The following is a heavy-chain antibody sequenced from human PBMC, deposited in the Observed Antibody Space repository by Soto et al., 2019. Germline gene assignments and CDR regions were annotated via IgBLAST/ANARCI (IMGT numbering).Heavy chain of an antibody. D-gene: IGHD6-13*01. J-gene: IGHJ1*01. CDR1: GGTFSSYT. CDR3: AMSSWYSASAEYFQH. V-gene: IGHV1-69*02. Sequence: QVQLVQSGAEVKKPGSSVKVSCKASGGTFSSYTIGWVRQAPGQGLEWMGRNIPIVGIANYAQKFQGRVTINADISTSTAYMELNSLRSEDTAVYYCAMSSWYSASAEYFQHWGQGTLVTVSS. CDR2: NIPIVGIA.